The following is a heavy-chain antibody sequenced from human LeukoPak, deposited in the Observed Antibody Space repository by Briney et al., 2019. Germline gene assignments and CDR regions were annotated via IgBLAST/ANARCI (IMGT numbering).Heavy chain of an antibody. CDR1: GFTVSSNS. CDR3: AKDLGWIHFAY. J-gene: IGHJ4*02. V-gene: IGHV3-53*01. D-gene: IGHD5-18*01. Sequence: GGSLRLSCTVSGFTVSSNSMSWVRQAPGKGLEWVSFIYSDNTHYSDSVKGRFTISRDNSKNTLYLQMNSLSAEDTAVYYCAKDLGWIHFAYWGQGTLVTVSS. CDR2: IYSDNT.